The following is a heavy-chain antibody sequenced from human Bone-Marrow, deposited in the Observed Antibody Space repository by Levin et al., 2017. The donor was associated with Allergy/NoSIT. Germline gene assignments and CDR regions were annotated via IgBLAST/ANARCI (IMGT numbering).Heavy chain of an antibody. CDR1: GYSISSGYY. Sequence: SETLSLTCAVSGYSISSGYYWAWIRQPPGKGLEWIGNIFHNGNTYYNPSLKSRVTISVDTSNNQFSLKLTSLTAADTAFYYCARDLPRGYRGTNTEKSDFWGQGTLVTVSS. V-gene: IGHV4-38-2*02. J-gene: IGHJ4*02. CDR2: IFHNGNT. D-gene: IGHD1-26*01. CDR3: ARDLPRGYRGTNTEKSDF.